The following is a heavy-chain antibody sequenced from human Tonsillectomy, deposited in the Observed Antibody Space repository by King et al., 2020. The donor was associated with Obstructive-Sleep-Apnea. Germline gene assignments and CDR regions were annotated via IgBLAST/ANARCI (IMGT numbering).Heavy chain of an antibody. CDR3: AHSLGSYDFWNSGHYYMDV. J-gene: IGHJ6*03. CDR2: IYGDVDK. D-gene: IGHD3-3*01. CDR1: GFSLSTSGVG. Sequence: VTLKESGPTLVKPTQTLTLTCTFSGFSLSTSGVGVGWIRQPPGKALEWLALIYGDVDKRYSPSLKSRLTITKDTSKNQMVLKMTNMDPVDTATYYCAHSLGSYDFWNSGHYYMDVWGKGTTVTVSS. V-gene: IGHV2-5*02.